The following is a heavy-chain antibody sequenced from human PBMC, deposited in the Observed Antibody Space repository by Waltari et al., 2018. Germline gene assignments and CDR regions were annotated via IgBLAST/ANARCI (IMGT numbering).Heavy chain of an antibody. J-gene: IGHJ4*02. CDR3: TRLSRGEFDY. V-gene: IGHV3-73*01. D-gene: IGHD3-10*01. CDR2: IRSKANSYAT. Sequence: EVQLVESGGGLVQPGGSLKLSCAASGFNFSGSAMHWVRQASGKGLEWVGRIRSKANSYATAYAASVKGRFTISRDDSKNTAYLQMNSLKTEDTAVYYCTRLSRGEFDYWGQGTLVTVSS. CDR1: GFNFSGSA.